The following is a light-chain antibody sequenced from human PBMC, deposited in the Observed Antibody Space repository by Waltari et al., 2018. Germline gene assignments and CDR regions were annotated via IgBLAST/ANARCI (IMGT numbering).Light chain of an antibody. CDR1: SSDIGAYDY. V-gene: IGLV2-14*01. J-gene: IGLJ1*01. CDR3: SSPTTRSTQV. CDR2: DVR. Sequence: QSGLTQPASVSGSPGQSITISCIGTSSDIGAYDYVPLYQQHPGKAPKLLIYDVRDRPSGGSHRFSGSKSGNAASLTISGLQAEDEATYYCSSPTTRSTQVFGSGTKVTV.